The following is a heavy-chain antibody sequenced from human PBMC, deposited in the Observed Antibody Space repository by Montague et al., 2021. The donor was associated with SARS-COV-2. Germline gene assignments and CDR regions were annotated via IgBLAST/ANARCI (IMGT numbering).Heavy chain of an antibody. J-gene: IGHJ4*02. CDR3: AGAQNTCCIANCVNDFDI. D-gene: IGHD1-1*01. CDR2: VYYTGST. CDR1: AGSISSHY. V-gene: IGHV4-59*11. Sequence: SETLSLTCTVSAGSISSHYWSWIRQPQGKALEWIGYVYYTGSTKYNPSLKSRVTMSVDTPKNRFSLSLRSLTAADTAVDYCAGAQNTCCIANCVNDFDIWGQGALVTVSS.